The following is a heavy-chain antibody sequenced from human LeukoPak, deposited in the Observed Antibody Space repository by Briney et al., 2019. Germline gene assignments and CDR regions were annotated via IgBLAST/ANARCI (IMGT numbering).Heavy chain of an antibody. V-gene: IGHV3-48*01. CDR2: VAGAGDTM. Sequence: GGSLRLSCAASGFPFNNYPMIWVRQAPGKGLDSVSHVAGAGDTMHYADSVRGRFAISRDNGKNSLYLQMNALRAEDTAIYYCASVVGGVAGADFWGQGTLVTVSS. J-gene: IGHJ4*02. D-gene: IGHD6-19*01. CDR3: ASVVGGVAGADF. CDR1: GFPFNNYP.